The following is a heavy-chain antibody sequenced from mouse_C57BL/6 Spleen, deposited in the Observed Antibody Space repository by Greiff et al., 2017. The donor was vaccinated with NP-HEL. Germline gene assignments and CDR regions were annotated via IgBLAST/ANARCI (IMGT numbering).Heavy chain of an antibody. CDR1: GYAFSSYW. Sequence: QVQLQQSGAELVKPGASVKISCKASGYAFSSYWMNWVKQRPGKGLEWIGQIYHGDGDTNYNGKFKGKATLTADNFSSTAYMQLSSLTSEVSAVYFCARFDGYYCFDYWGHGTTLTVSS. CDR2: IYHGDGDT. J-gene: IGHJ2*01. D-gene: IGHD2-3*01. CDR3: ARFDGYYCFDY. V-gene: IGHV1-80*01.